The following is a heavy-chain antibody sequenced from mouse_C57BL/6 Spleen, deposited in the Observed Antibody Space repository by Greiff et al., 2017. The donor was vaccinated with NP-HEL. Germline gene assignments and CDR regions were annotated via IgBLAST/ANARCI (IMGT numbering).Heavy chain of an antibody. CDR1: GHAFTNYL. Sequence: QVHVKQSGAELVRPGTSVKVSCKASGHAFTNYLIEWVKQRPGQGLEWIGVINPGSGGTNYNEKFKGKATLTADKSSSTAYMQLSSLTSEDSAVYFCARQGGLYAMDYWGQGTSVTVSS. CDR2: INPGSGGT. J-gene: IGHJ4*01. V-gene: IGHV1-54*01. CDR3: ARQGGLYAMDY.